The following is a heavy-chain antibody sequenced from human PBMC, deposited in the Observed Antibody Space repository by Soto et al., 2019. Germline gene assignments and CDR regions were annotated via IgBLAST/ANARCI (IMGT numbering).Heavy chain of an antibody. D-gene: IGHD3-22*01. J-gene: IGHJ5*02. V-gene: IGHV1-69*12. CDR2: IIPIFGTA. Sequence: QVQLVQSGAEVKKPGSSVKVSCKASGGTFNSYAISWVRQAPGQGLEWMGGIIPIFGTAKYAQKFQGRVTITADESTSTAYMELSSLRSEETAVYYCARPMRYYYDSSGQSAWFDPWGQGTLVTVSS. CDR3: ARPMRYYYDSSGQSAWFDP. CDR1: GGTFNSYA.